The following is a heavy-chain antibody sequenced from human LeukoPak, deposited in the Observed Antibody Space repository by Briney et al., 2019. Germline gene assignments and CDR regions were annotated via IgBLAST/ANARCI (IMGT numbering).Heavy chain of an antibody. CDR3: AKDKYSPFDY. Sequence: GGSLRLSCAASGFTFSSYGMHWIRQAPGKGLEWVAFIRYDGSIKYYADSVKGRFTISRDNSKDTLYLQMNSLRAVDTAVYYCAKDKYSPFDYWGQGTLVTVSS. D-gene: IGHD5-18*01. J-gene: IGHJ4*02. CDR1: GFTFSSYG. V-gene: IGHV3-30*02. CDR2: IRYDGSIK.